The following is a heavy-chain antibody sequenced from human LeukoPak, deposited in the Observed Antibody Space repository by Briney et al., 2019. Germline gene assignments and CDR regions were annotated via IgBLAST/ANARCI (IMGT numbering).Heavy chain of an antibody. D-gene: IGHD3-10*01. CDR2: IQQDGSEK. J-gene: IGHJ4*02. CDR1: GFTFNYYW. Sequence: PGGSLRLSCAASGFTFNYYWLTWVRQAPGKGLEWVANIQQDGSEKYYVDSVKGGFIISRDNAKNSLYLQINSLTAEDTAVYYCXRXREXRTRGVMDPLDYWGQGTLVTVSS. V-gene: IGHV3-7*01. CDR3: XRXREXRTRGVMDPLDY.